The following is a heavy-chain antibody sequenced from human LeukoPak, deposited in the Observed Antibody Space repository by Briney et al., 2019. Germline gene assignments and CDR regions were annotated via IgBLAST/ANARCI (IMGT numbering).Heavy chain of an antibody. D-gene: IGHD2-15*01. J-gene: IGHJ5*02. CDR1: GYSISSGYY. CDR2: IYHSGST. V-gene: IGHV4-38-2*02. CDR3: ARRWGMVAATESWFDP. Sequence: SETLSLTCTVSGYSISSGYYWGWIRQPPGKELEWIGSIYHSGSTYYNPSLKSRVTISVDTSKNQFSLKLSSVTAADTAVYYCARRWGMVAATESWFDPWGQGTLVTVSS.